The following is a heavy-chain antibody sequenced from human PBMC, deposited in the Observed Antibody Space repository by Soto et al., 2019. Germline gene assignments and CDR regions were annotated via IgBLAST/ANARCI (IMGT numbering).Heavy chain of an antibody. CDR3: AREGYNYNGLDV. CDR2: IYYSGNT. J-gene: IGHJ6*02. V-gene: IGHV4-31*03. CDR1: GFSINSPDYY. D-gene: IGHD3-10*01. Sequence: SDTLSLTCSVSGFSINSPDYYWSWIRQHPGKGLEWIAYIYYSGNTGYNPSLRSRLSISLDMSNNQFSLELRSVTAADTAVYYCAREGYNYNGLDVWGQGTTVT.